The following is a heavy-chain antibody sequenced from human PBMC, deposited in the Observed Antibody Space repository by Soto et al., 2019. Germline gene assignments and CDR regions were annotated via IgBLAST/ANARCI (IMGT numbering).Heavy chain of an antibody. CDR2: IYYSGST. D-gene: IGHD6-13*01. CDR1: GGYSRSGGYY. CDR3: ARQILAAAGTGSGYYYGMAV. J-gene: IGHJ6*02. V-gene: IGHV4-31*02. Sequence: SQILSVTRSVSGGYSRSGGYYWSWIKQHPGKGLEWIGYIYYSGSTYYNPSLKSRVTISRDNSKNTLYLQMNSLRAEDTAVYYCARQILAAAGTGSGYYYGMAVWGQGTTVTVSS.